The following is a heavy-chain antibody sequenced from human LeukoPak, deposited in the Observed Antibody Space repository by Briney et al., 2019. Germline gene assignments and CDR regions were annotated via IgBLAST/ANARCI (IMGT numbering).Heavy chain of an antibody. CDR1: GGSISSYY. V-gene: IGHV4-59*01. CDR2: IYYSGST. CDR3: ARDPGYSSGWYDAFDI. D-gene: IGHD6-19*01. J-gene: IGHJ3*02. Sequence: SETLSLTCTVSGGSISSYYWCWILQPPGKGLEWIGYIYYSGSTNYNPSLKSRVTISVDTSKNQLSLKLSSVTAADTAVYYCARDPGYSSGWYDAFDIWGQGTMVTVSS.